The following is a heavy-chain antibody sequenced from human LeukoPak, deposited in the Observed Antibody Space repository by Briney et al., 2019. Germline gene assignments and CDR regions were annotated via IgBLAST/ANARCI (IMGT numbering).Heavy chain of an antibody. D-gene: IGHD1-1*01. CDR2: INPNSGGT. CDR3: ASWDWNPNYYFDY. J-gene: IGHJ4*02. Sequence: ASVKVSCKASGYTFTGYYMHWVRQAPGQGLEWMGRINPNSGGTNYAQKFQGRVTMTRDTSITTAYMELSSLRSDDTAVYYCASWDWNPNYYFDYWGQGTLVTVSS. V-gene: IGHV1-2*06. CDR1: GYTFTGYY.